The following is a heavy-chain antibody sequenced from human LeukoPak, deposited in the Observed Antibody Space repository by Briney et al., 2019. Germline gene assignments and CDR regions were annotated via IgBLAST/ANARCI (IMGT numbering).Heavy chain of an antibody. CDR2: ISGSDNTI. D-gene: IGHD1-26*01. CDR3: ARGGAQGMDV. J-gene: IGHJ6*02. CDR1: GFTFSDYY. V-gene: IGHV3-11*01. Sequence: GGSLRLSCAASGFTFSDYYMTWLRQAPGKGLEWVSYISGSDNTIYYADSVGGRFTISRDNAKKSLYLQMNSLRAEDTAVYYCARGGAQGMDVWGQGTTVTVSS.